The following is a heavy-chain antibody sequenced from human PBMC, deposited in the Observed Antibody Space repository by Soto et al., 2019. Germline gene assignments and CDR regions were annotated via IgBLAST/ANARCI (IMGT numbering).Heavy chain of an antibody. J-gene: IGHJ5*02. Sequence: SETLSLTCAVYGGSFSGYYWRWIRQPPGKGLEWIGEINHSGSTNYNPSLKSRVTISVDTSKNQFSLKLSSVTAADTAVYYCASCPLGIAVAGTSWFYPWGQGTLVTVSS. CDR1: GGSFSGYY. CDR3: ASCPLGIAVAGTSWFYP. D-gene: IGHD6-19*01. V-gene: IGHV4-34*01. CDR2: INHSGST.